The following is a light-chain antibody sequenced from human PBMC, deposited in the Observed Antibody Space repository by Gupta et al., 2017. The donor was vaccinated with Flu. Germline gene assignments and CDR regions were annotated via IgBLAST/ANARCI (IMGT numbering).Light chain of an antibody. CDR2: DDF. CDR1: NIGSKS. J-gene: IGLJ2*01. CDR3: RVWDSSSDHPGV. Sequence: KTARSTCGRNNIGSKSVDCYQQKPGGDPVLVVNDDFNRPSGVPEQCSGANSGNTATLTISKVEDGDEADYYCRVWDSSSDHPGVFGGGTKLTVL. V-gene: IGLV3-21*03.